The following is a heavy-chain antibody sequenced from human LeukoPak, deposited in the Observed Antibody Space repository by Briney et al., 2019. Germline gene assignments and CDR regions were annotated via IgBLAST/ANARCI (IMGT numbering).Heavy chain of an antibody. J-gene: IGHJ4*02. V-gene: IGHV1-46*01. Sequence: ASVKVSCKASGYTFTSYYMHWVRQAPGQGLEWMGIINPSGGSTSYAQKFQGRVTMTRDTSTSTVYMELSSLRSEDTAVYYCARGGLGSLEWLPRLLEPLDYWGQGTLVTVSS. CDR3: ARGGLGSLEWLPRLLEPLDY. CDR2: INPSGGST. D-gene: IGHD3-3*01. CDR1: GYTFTSYY.